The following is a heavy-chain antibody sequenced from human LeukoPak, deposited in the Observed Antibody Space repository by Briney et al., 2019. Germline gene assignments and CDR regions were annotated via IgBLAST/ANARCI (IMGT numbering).Heavy chain of an antibody. V-gene: IGHV3-53*01. J-gene: IGHJ2*01. D-gene: IGHD3-3*02. CDR3: ARDSTGYWYFDL. CDR1: GFTFSSYA. CDR2: FYSGGDT. Sequence: GGSLRLSCTASGFTFSSYAMSWVRQAPGKGLEWVSVFYSGGDTHYADSVKGRFTISRDNSKNTLYLQMNSLRAEDTAVYYCARDSTGYWYFDLWGRGTLVSVSS.